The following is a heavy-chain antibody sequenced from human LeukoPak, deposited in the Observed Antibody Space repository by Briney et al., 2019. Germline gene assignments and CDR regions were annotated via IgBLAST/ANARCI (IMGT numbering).Heavy chain of an antibody. J-gene: IGHJ4*02. CDR1: GFTFDDYA. CDR3: AKDHYWSIDY. V-gene: IGHV3-74*01. CDR2: IKGDGIST. Sequence: GGSLRLSCAASGFTFDDYAMHWVRQAPGQGLVWVSRIKGDGISTNYADSVKGRFTISRDIAKNTLYLQMNSLRAEDTGVYYCAKDHYWSIDYWGRGTLVTVSS. D-gene: IGHD3-3*01.